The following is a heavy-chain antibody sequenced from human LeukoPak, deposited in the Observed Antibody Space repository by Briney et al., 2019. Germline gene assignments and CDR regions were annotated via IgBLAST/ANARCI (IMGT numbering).Heavy chain of an antibody. Sequence: GGSLRLSCAASGFTFSRYAMSWVRQAPGKGLEWVSAISGSGGSTYYADSVKGRFTISRDNSKNTLYLQMNSLRAEDTAVYYCANPYYYDSSGYYYYIDYWGQGTLVTVSS. J-gene: IGHJ4*02. V-gene: IGHV3-23*01. CDR1: GFTFSRYA. CDR2: ISGSGGST. D-gene: IGHD3-22*01. CDR3: ANPYYYDSSGYYYYIDY.